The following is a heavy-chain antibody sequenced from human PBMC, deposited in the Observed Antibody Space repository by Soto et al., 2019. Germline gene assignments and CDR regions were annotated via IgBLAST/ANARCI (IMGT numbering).Heavy chain of an antibody. CDR1: GITVSSNY. CDR3: ARDRSGSSGYYGLDV. CDR2: IYSDGTI. D-gene: IGHD3-10*01. J-gene: IGHJ6*02. V-gene: IGHV3-53*01. Sequence: DVQLVESGGGLIQVGGFLRLSCAASGITVSSNYMSWVRQAPGKGLEWVSLIYSDGTIYYGDSVKGRFTISRDSSKNTLYLQMNSLRAEDTAVYYCARDRSGSSGYYGLDVWGQGTTVTVSS.